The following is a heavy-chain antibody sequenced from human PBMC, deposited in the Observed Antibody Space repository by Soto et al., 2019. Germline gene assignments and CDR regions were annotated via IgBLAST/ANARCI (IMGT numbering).Heavy chain of an antibody. Sequence: EVQLVESGGGLVQPGGSLRLSCAASGFTFSTYWMSWVRQAPGKGLEWVANIKPDGSEKYHVDSVKGRFTISRDNAKNSLYLQMNSLSAEDTAVYYCARDPNIVATMGSIYYYYGMDVWGQGTTVTVSS. D-gene: IGHD5-12*01. CDR3: ARDPNIVATMGSIYYYYGMDV. J-gene: IGHJ6*02. CDR2: IKPDGSEK. V-gene: IGHV3-7*01. CDR1: GFTFSTYW.